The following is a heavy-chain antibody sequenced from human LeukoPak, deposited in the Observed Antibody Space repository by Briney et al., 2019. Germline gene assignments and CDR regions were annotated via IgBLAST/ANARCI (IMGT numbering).Heavy chain of an antibody. V-gene: IGHV3-49*03. Sequence: PGRSLRLSCTASGFTFGDYAILWFRRAPGKGLEWLTFIRNEEYDGTTEYAASVRGRFTISRDNSKKIAYLQMNSLKTEDTAVYYCTGDRQFQNGFDYWGQGTLVTVSS. CDR1: GFTFGDYA. CDR2: IRNEEYDGTT. CDR3: TGDRQFQNGFDY. J-gene: IGHJ4*02. D-gene: IGHD6-19*01.